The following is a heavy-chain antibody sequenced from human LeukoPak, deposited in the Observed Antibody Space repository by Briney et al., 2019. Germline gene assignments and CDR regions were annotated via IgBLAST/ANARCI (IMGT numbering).Heavy chain of an antibody. CDR2: INPSGGST. CDR1: GYTFTGYY. CDR3: ARAHSSGWYPGY. J-gene: IGHJ4*02. Sequence: ASVKVSCKASGYTFTGYYMHWVRQAPGQGLEWMGIINPSGGSTSYAQKFQGRVTMTRDTSTSTVYMELSSLRSEDTAVYYCARAHSSGWYPGYWGRGTLVTVSS. D-gene: IGHD6-19*01. V-gene: IGHV1-46*01.